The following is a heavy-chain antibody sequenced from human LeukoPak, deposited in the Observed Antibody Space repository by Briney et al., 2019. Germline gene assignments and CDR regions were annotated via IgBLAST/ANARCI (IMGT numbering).Heavy chain of an antibody. J-gene: IGHJ4*02. Sequence: GSLRLSCAASGFTFSSYGMNWVRQAPGKGLEWVSSISSSSSYIYYADSVKGRFTISRDNAKNSLYLQMNSLRAEDSAVYYCARHRGYGAFDSGGQGTLVTVSS. CDR1: GFTFSSYG. V-gene: IGHV3-21*01. CDR2: ISSSSSYI. D-gene: IGHD4-17*01. CDR3: ARHRGYGAFDS.